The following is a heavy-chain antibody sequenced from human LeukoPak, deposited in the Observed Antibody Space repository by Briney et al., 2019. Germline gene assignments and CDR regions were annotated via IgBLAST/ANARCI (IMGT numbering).Heavy chain of an antibody. D-gene: IGHD5-18*01. CDR3: ARGLGYSYGYFDY. CDR1: GYTFTGYY. Sequence: GASVKVSCKASGYTFTGYYMHWVRQAPGQGLEWMGWINPNSGGTNYAQKFQGRVTKTRDTSISTAYMELSRLRSDDTAVYYCARGLGYSYGYFDYWGQGTLVTVSS. V-gene: IGHV1-2*02. J-gene: IGHJ4*02. CDR2: INPNSGGT.